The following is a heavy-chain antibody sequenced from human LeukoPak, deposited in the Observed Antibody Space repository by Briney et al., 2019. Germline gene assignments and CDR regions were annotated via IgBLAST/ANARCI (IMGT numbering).Heavy chain of an antibody. CDR2: INHSGST. CDR3: AKVGSGRNYGSGSYYNRPVDY. D-gene: IGHD3-10*01. CDR1: GGTFSGYY. J-gene: IGHJ4*02. V-gene: IGHV4-34*01. Sequence: PSETLSLTCVVYGGTFSGYYWSWLRQPPGKGLEWIGEINHSGSTDYNPSLKSRVTISVDTSKNQFSLRLSSVTAEDTAVYYCAKVGSGRNYGSGSYYNRPVDYWGQGTLVTVSS.